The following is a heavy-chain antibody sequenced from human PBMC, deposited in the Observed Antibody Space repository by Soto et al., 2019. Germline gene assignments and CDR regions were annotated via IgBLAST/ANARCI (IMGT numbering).Heavy chain of an antibody. Sequence: QVQLVQSGAEVKKPGASVKVSCKASGYTFTSYDINWVRQATGQGLEWMGWMNPNSGNTGYEQKFQGRVTMNRNXTILTXXMEMSRLRTEDTAVDYCARWVLVTRKLYYYYGMDVWGQGTTVTVSS. CDR2: MNPNSGNT. D-gene: IGHD4-4*01. CDR3: ARWVLVTRKLYYYYGMDV. V-gene: IGHV1-8*01. CDR1: GYTFTSYD. J-gene: IGHJ6*02.